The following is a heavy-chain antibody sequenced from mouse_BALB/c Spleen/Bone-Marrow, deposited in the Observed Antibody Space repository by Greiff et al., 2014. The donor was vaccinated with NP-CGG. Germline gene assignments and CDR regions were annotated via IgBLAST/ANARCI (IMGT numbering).Heavy chain of an antibody. CDR1: GYIFTSYW. Sequence: VQLQESGAELVRPGASVKLSCKTSGYIFTSYWIHWVKQRSGQGLEWIARIYPGSGSXFYNEKFEGKATLTADKSSSTAYMQLSSLKSEDSAVYFCASGVTTGWFVYWGQGTLVTVSA. CDR3: ASGVTTGWFVY. CDR2: IYPGSGSX. D-gene: IGHD2-2*01. V-gene: IGHV1-76*01. J-gene: IGHJ3*01.